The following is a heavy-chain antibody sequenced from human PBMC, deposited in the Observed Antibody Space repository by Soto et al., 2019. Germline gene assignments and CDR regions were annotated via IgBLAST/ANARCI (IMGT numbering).Heavy chain of an antibody. CDR3: AREGKYYYGKDV. CDR2: IYYSGST. CDR1: GGSISSYY. J-gene: IGHJ6*02. Sequence: PSETLSLTCTVSGGSISSYYWSWIRQPPGKGLEWIGYIYYSGSTNYNPSLKSRVTISVDTSKNQFSLKLSSVTAADTAVYYCAREGKYYYGKDVWGQGTTVTVSS. V-gene: IGHV4-59*12.